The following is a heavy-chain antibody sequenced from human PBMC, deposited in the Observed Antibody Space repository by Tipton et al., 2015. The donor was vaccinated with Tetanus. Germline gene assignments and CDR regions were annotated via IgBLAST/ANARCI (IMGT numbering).Heavy chain of an antibody. CDR1: GGSISTYY. J-gene: IGHJ6*02. CDR3: ARVVEVAVADMGLYYYYGMDV. D-gene: IGHD6-19*01. Sequence: TLSLTCTVSGGSISTYYWSWIRQPPGKGLEWIGSIYYSGSTYYNPSLKSRVTISVDTSKNQFSLKLSSVTAADTAVYYCARVVEVAVADMGLYYYYGMDVWGQGTTVTVSS. CDR2: IYYSGST. V-gene: IGHV4-39*07.